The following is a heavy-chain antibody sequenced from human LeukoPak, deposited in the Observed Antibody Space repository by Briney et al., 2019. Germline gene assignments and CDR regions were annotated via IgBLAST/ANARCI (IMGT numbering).Heavy chain of an antibody. D-gene: IGHD5-24*01. Sequence: ASVKVFCKASGYTFTSYGISWVRQAPGQGLEWMGCISAYNGNTNYAQKLQGRVTMTTDTSTSTAYMELRSLRSDDTAVYYCARDLRDGYNLANFDYWGQGTLVTVSS. CDR3: ARDLRDGYNLANFDY. CDR1: GYTFTSYG. J-gene: IGHJ4*02. V-gene: IGHV1-18*01. CDR2: ISAYNGNT.